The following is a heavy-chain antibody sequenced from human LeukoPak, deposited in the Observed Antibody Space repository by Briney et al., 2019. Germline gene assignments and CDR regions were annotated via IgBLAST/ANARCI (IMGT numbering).Heavy chain of an antibody. V-gene: IGHV3-30*18. CDR2: ISYDGSNK. D-gene: IGHD3-22*01. CDR3: AKDSRKLKNYYDSSGRRSYYGMDV. Sequence: GGSLRLSCAASEFTFSSYGMHWVRQAPGKGLEWVAVISYDGSNKYYADSVKGRFTISRDISKNTLYLQMNSLRAEDTAVYYCAKDSRKLKNYYDSSGRRSYYGMDVWGQGPRSPSP. J-gene: IGHJ6*02. CDR1: EFTFSSYG.